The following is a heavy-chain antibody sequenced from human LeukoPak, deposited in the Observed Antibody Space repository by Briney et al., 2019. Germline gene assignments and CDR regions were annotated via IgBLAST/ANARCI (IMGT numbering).Heavy chain of an antibody. Sequence: GGSLRLSCAASGFPFSSYSMSWVRQAPGKGLEWVSAITGSGDYTDYADSVKGRFTISRDNSKSTLFLQMNSLRVEDTAVYYCAKDRAFGVRGGDSWGQGTLVTVSS. CDR2: ITGSGDYT. V-gene: IGHV3-23*01. CDR3: AKDRAFGVRGGDS. J-gene: IGHJ5*01. D-gene: IGHD3-10*01. CDR1: GFPFSSYS.